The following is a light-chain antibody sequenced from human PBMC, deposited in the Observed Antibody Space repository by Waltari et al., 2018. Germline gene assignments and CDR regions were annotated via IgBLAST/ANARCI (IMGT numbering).Light chain of an antibody. Sequence: QSVLTQPPSVSGAPGPRVTISCTGRSSNIGAGYDVHWYQQLPGTAPKLLISGNSNRPSGVPDRFSGSKSGTSASLAITGLQAEDEADYYCQSYDSSLSGVVFGGGTKLTVL. J-gene: IGLJ2*01. CDR1: SSNIGAGYD. CDR2: GNS. V-gene: IGLV1-40*01. CDR3: QSYDSSLSGVV.